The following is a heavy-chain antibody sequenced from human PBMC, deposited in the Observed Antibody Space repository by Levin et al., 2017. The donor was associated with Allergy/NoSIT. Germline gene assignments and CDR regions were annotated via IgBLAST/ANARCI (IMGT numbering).Heavy chain of an antibody. V-gene: IGHV1-69*13. Sequence: GASVKVSCKASGGTFSSYAISWVRQAPGQGLEWMGGIIPIFGTANYAQKFQGRVTITADESTSTAYMELSSLRSEDTAVYYCARGGIVATPATGWDYWGQGTLVTVSS. CDR1: GGTFSSYA. CDR3: ARGGIVATPATGWDY. J-gene: IGHJ4*02. CDR2: IIPIFGTA. D-gene: IGHD5-12*01.